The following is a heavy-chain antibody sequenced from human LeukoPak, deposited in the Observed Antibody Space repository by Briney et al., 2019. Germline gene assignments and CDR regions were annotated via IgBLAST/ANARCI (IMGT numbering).Heavy chain of an antibody. CDR2: INSGNFNT. CDR3: ARDGGSYWENNWFDP. CDR1: GYTFTSYA. Sequence: ASVKVSCKASGYTFTSYAMHWVRQAPGQRLEWMGWINSGNFNTKYSQKFQGRVTITRDTSASTAYMELSSLRSEDTAVYYCARDGGSYWENNWFDPWGQGTLVTVSS. J-gene: IGHJ5*02. D-gene: IGHD1-26*01. V-gene: IGHV1-3*01.